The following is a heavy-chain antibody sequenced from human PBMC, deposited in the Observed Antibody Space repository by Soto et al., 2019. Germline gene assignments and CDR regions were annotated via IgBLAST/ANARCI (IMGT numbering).Heavy chain of an antibody. CDR3: ARDSGWPIRNFDN. V-gene: IGHV3-30*03. CDR2: SSYDGRET. CDR1: DFDFSSYG. Sequence: GGSLRLSCAASDFDFSSYGIHWVRQAPGKGLEWVAASSYDGRETFYADSAKGRFTVSKEMSKNTAFLQMNALRHEDTAVYFCARDSGWPIRNFDNWGQGTTVTVYS. J-gene: IGHJ4*02. D-gene: IGHD3-10*01.